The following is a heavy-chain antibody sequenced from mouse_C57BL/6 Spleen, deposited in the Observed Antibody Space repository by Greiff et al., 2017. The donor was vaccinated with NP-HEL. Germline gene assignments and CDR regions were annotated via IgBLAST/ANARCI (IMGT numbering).Heavy chain of an antibody. D-gene: IGHD1-1*01. Sequence: QVQLQQPGAELVRPGSSVKLSCKASGYTFTSYWMHWVKQRPIQGLEWIGNIDPSDSETHYIQKFKDKATLTVDKSSSTAYMQLSSLTSEDSAVYYCARGGVIKSFFDYWGQGTTLTVSS. CDR3: ARGGVIKSFFDY. CDR1: GYTFTSYW. J-gene: IGHJ2*01. V-gene: IGHV1-52*01. CDR2: IDPSDSET.